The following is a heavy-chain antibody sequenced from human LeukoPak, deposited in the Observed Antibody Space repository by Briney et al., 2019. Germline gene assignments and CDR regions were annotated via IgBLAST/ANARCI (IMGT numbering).Heavy chain of an antibody. J-gene: IGHJ3*02. V-gene: IGHV1-8*01. Sequence: ASVKVSCKASGYTFTSYDINWVRQATGQGLEWMGWMNPNSGNTGYAQKFQGRVTMTRNTSISTAYMELSSLRSEDTAVYYCARVRMITFGGVIVSDAFDIWGQGTMVTVSS. CDR2: MNPNSGNT. D-gene: IGHD3-16*02. CDR3: ARVRMITFGGVIVSDAFDI. CDR1: GYTFTSYD.